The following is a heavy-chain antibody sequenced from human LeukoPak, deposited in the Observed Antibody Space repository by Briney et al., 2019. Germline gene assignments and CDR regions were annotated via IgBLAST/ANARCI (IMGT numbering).Heavy chain of an antibody. CDR3: ARDVPSGLFDT. CDR2: IYYSGTT. J-gene: IGHJ4*02. Sequence: SETLSLTCTVSGGSISSSSYYWGWIRQPPWKGLEWIGSIYYSGTTFYYPSLKSRVTISVDTSKNQFSLKLSSVTAADTAVYYCARDVPSGLFDTWGQGSLVTVSS. CDR1: GGSISSSSYY. D-gene: IGHD3-10*01. V-gene: IGHV4-39*07.